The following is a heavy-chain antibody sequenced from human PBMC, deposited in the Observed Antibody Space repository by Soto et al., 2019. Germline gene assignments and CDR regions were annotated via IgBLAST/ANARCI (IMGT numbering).Heavy chain of an antibody. CDR2: ISNDGDYK. D-gene: IGHD1-26*01. J-gene: IGHJ4*02. CDR3: ARGEAFSATYYLDY. Sequence: VQLVESGRGVVQPGRSLRLSCVASEFTFSSHLMHWVRQAPGKGLEWVAFISNDGDYKNYADSVKGRFTISRDNSKDTVYLEIHSLRPEDTALYHCARGEAFSATYYLDYLGQGTLGIV. CDR1: EFTFSSHL. V-gene: IGHV3-30*03.